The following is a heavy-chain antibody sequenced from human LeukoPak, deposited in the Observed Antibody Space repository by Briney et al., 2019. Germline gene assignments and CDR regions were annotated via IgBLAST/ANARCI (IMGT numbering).Heavy chain of an antibody. J-gene: IGHJ4*02. D-gene: IGHD6-19*01. CDR1: GFTFSSYS. V-gene: IGHV3-21*01. CDR2: ICCMRSYI. CDR3: ARAPPAFIAVAGTSDY. Sequence: GGSLRLSCAASGFTFSSYSMYWGRQAPGKWLECVSSICCMRSYIYYADSVKGRFTISRDNAKNSLYLQMNSLRAEDTAVYYCARAPPAFIAVAGTSDYWGQGTLVTVSS.